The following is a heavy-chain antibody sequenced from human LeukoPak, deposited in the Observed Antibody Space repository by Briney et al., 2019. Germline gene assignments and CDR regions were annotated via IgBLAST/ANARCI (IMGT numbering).Heavy chain of an antibody. Sequence: GGSLRLSCAASGFTFSDYYVSWIRQAPGKGLERVSYICDSGRTIYYADSVKGRFTISRDNAKNSVYLQMNNLRAEDTAVYYCARDRLGDYDHSGYYDKWGQGTLVTVSS. V-gene: IGHV3-11*01. J-gene: IGHJ4*02. CDR2: ICDSGRTI. CDR1: GFTFSDYY. CDR3: ARDRLGDYDHSGYYDK. D-gene: IGHD3-22*01.